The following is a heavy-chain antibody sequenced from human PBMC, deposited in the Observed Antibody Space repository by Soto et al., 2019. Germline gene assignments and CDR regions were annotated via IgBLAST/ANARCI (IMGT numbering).Heavy chain of an antibody. CDR3: ARATGSNHPFDY. CDR1: GFTFSTYW. J-gene: IGHJ4*02. V-gene: IGHV3-74*01. Sequence: EVQLVESGGGLVQPGGSLRLSCAATGFTFSTYWMHWVRQGPGKGLVWVSRISTEGSSTTYADSVKGRFTISRDTAKNTLHLHMPSLRAEDTAVYYCARATGSNHPFDYWGQGSLVTVSS. CDR2: ISTEGSST. D-gene: IGHD2-2*01.